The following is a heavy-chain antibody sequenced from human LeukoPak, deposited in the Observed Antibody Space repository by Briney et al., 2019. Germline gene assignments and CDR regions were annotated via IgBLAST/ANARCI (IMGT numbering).Heavy chain of an antibody. V-gene: IGHV3-74*01. CDR1: GFMFKTYW. Sequence: GGSLRLSCATSGFMFKTYWMHWVRQAPGKGLVWVSRINNDGHSINYADSVKGRFTTSRDNAKNTLFLHMNSLRAEDTGVYYCARDNLEWGSVFDYWGPGTLVTVSS. CDR3: ARDNLEWGSVFDY. D-gene: IGHD3-16*01. J-gene: IGHJ4*02. CDR2: INNDGHSI.